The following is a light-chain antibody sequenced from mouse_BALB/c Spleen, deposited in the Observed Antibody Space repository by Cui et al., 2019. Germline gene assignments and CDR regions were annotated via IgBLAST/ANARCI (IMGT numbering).Light chain of an antibody. CDR1: PSETY. CDR3: QQWSSYPRT. J-gene: IGKJ1*01. Sequence: QIVLTLSPAIMSASPGEKVTMTCSASPSETYIYCYQQKPGSAPRLLIYDTSNLASGVPGRFSGSGSGTSYSLTISRMEAEDAATYYCQQWSSYPRTFGGGTKLEIK. V-gene: IGKV4-55*01. CDR2: DTS.